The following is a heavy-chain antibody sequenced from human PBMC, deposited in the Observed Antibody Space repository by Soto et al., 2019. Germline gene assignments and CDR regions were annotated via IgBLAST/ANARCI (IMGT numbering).Heavy chain of an antibody. CDR1: GYTFTSYA. D-gene: IGHD5-12*01. Sequence: ASVKVSCKASGYTFTSYAMHWVRQAPGQRLEWMGWINAGNGNTKYSQKFQGRVTITRDTSASTAYMELSSLGSEDTAVYYCARDPVLGYSGYDLVWTYGDYPPRTYYYYYYMDVWGKGTTVTVSS. CDR2: INAGNGNT. V-gene: IGHV1-3*01. J-gene: IGHJ6*03. CDR3: ARDPVLGYSGYDLVWTYGDYPPRTYYYYYYMDV.